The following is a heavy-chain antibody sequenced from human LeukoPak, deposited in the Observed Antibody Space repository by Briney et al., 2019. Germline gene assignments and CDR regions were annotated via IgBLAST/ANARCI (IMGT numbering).Heavy chain of an antibody. J-gene: IGHJ4*02. CDR2: FDPEDGET. Sequence: ASVKVSCKVSGYTLTELSMHWVRQAPGKGLEWMGGFDPEDGETIYAQKFQGRVTMTEDTSTDTAYMELSSLRSEDTAVYYCATAPFGSSWYISDYWGQGTLVTVSS. CDR3: ATAPFGSSWYISDY. D-gene: IGHD6-13*01. V-gene: IGHV1-24*01. CDR1: GYTLTELS.